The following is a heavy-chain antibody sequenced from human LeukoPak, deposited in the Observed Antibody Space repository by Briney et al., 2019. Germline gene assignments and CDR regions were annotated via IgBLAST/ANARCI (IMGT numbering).Heavy chain of an antibody. CDR3: ATDSAGRVTMVRGPLDY. V-gene: IGHV3-30*03. J-gene: IGHJ4*02. Sequence: GRSLRLSCAASGFTSSSYGMHWVRQAPGKGLEWVAVISYDGSNKYYVDSVKGRFTISRDNSKNTLYLQMNSLRPEDTAVYYCATDSAGRVTMVRGPLDYWGQGTLVTVSS. CDR2: ISYDGSNK. CDR1: GFTSSSYG. D-gene: IGHD3-10*01.